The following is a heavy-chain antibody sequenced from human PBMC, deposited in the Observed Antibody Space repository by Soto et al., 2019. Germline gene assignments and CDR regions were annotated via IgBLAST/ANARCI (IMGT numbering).Heavy chain of an antibody. V-gene: IGHV4-34*01. CDR3: ARDPRFGIAAAGRYYYYGMDV. Sequence: PSETLSLTCGVSDVSFSGYYWSWIRQPPGEGLEWIGEINYSGSTNFNPSLKSRVTLSIDTSKDQFSLGLSSVTAADTAVSYCARDPRFGIAAAGRYYYYGMDVWGQGTTVTVSS. CDR1: DVSFSGYY. CDR2: INYSGST. J-gene: IGHJ6*02. D-gene: IGHD6-13*01.